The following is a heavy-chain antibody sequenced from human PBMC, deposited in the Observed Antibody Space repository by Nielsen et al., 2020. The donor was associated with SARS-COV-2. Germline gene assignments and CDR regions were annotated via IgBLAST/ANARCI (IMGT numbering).Heavy chain of an antibody. CDR3: ARGGRITFGGADDAFDI. D-gene: IGHD3-16*01. Sequence: SQIPSLTCAVPGGSISSGGYSWSSIRQPPGKGLEWIGYIYHSGRTYYNPSLKSRVTISVDRSKNQFSLKLSSVTAADTAVYYCARGGRITFGGADDAFDIWGQGTMVTVSS. J-gene: IGHJ3*02. CDR2: IYHSGRT. CDR1: GGSISSGGYS. V-gene: IGHV4-30-2*01.